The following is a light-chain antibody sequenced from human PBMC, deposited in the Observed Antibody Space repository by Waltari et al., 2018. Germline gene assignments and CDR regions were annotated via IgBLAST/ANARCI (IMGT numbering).Light chain of an antibody. CDR3: PPLLNGHVG. CDR2: NTY. CDR1: TGAVTSGHY. J-gene: IGLJ2*01. Sequence: QAVVTQEPSLTVSPGGTVILTCDSTTGAVTSGHYPFWFQQRPGQAPNTLIYNTYKPQSWTTARFSGPLPGGKTALNLSGAPPEHEAEYYRPPLLNGHVGFGGGTKLTVL. V-gene: IGLV7-46*01.